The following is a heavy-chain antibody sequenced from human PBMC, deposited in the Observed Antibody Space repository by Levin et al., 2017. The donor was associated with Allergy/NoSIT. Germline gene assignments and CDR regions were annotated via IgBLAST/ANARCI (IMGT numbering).Heavy chain of an antibody. CDR3: VRDLTTVRGGMDV. CDR2: IRPTSEII. Sequence: GGSLRLSCAASGFDFSRSGMNWVRQAPGQGPEWVSYIRPTSEIIHYADSVKGRFTISRDNRRNSLYLQMNSLRVEDTATYYCVRDLTTVRGGMDVWGQGTTVTVSS. D-gene: IGHD1-1*01. J-gene: IGHJ6*02. V-gene: IGHV3-48*04. CDR1: GFDFSRSG.